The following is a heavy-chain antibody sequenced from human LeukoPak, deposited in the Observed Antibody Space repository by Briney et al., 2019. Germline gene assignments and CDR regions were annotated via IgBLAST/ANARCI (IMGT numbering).Heavy chain of an antibody. J-gene: IGHJ5*02. CDR2: IYHSGST. Sequence: SETLSLTCAVSGYSISSGYYWGWIRQPPGKGLEWIGSIYHSGSTYYNPSLKSRVTISVGTSKNQFSLKLSSVTAADTAVYYCARQLVPARSNWFDPWGQGTLVTVSS. V-gene: IGHV4-38-2*01. CDR3: ARQLVPARSNWFDP. CDR1: GYSISSGYY. D-gene: IGHD6-13*01.